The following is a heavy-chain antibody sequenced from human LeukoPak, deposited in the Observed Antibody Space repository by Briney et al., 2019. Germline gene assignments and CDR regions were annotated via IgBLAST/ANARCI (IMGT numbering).Heavy chain of an antibody. CDR3: ARGIAAAEFTWFDP. J-gene: IGHJ5*02. V-gene: IGHV4-59*01. CDR2: IHYSGST. CDR1: GGSISSYY. Sequence: SETLSLTCTVSGGSISSYYWSWIRQPPGKGLEWIGYIHYSGSTNYNPSLKSRVTISVDTSKNQFSLKLSSVTAADTAVYYCARGIAAAEFTWFDPWGQGTLVTVSS. D-gene: IGHD6-13*01.